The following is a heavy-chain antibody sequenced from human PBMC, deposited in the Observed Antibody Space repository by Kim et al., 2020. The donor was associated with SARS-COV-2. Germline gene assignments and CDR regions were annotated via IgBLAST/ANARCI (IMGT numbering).Heavy chain of an antibody. V-gene: IGHV4-59*01. CDR3: ARVFRVAASCGDYFDY. Sequence: SLKSRVTIAVDTSKNQFSLKLSSVTAADTAVYYCARVFRVAASCGDYFDYWGQGTLVTVSS. D-gene: IGHD6-19*01. J-gene: IGHJ4*02.